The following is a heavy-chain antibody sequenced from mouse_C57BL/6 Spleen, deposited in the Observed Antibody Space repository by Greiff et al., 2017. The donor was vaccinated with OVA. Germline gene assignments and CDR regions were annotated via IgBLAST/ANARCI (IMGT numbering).Heavy chain of an antibody. V-gene: IGHV1-50*01. CDR3: ARGRTNCDY. J-gene: IGHJ2*01. CDR1: GYTFTSYW. D-gene: IGHD2-13*01. CDR2: IDPSDSYT. Sequence: VQLQQSGAELVKPGASVKLSCKASGYTFTSYWMQWVKQRPGQGLEWIGEIDPSDSYTNYNQKFKGKATLTVDTSSSTAYMQLSSLTSEDSAVYYCARGRTNCDYWGQGTTLTVSS.